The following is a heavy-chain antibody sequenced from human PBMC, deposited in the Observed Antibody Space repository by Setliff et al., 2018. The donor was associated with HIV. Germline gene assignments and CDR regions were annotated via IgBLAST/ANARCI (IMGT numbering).Heavy chain of an antibody. J-gene: IGHJ4*02. CDR1: GGTFRSYA. V-gene: IGHV1-69*13. Sequence: GASVKVSCKASGGTFRSYAISWVRQAPGQGLEWMGGIIPIFGPANYAEKFQGRVTITADDSTSTAYMELSTLTSDDTAVYYCARETEVKGYYDSSGSWGLGYWGQGTLVTVSS. CDR2: IIPIFGPA. D-gene: IGHD3-22*01. CDR3: ARETEVKGYYDSSGSWGLGY.